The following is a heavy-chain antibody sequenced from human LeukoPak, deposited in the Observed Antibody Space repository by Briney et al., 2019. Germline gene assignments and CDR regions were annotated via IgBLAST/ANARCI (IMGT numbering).Heavy chain of an antibody. V-gene: IGHV3-49*04. CDR1: GFTFDDYA. CDR2: IRSKAYSATA. Sequence: PGGSLRLSCTASGFTFDDYAMSWVRQAPGKGLEWVGFIRSKAYSATAEYAMSVKGRFSISRDDSKSIAYLQMNGLKTEDTAVYYCARRAVASQAFDIWGQGTMVTVSS. CDR3: ARRAVASQAFDI. J-gene: IGHJ3*02. D-gene: IGHD6-19*01.